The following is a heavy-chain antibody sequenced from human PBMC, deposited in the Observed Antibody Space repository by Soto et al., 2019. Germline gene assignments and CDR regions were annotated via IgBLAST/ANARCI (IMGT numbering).Heavy chain of an antibody. V-gene: IGHV1-18*04. CDR2: IIVHNGST. Sequence: ASVKVSCKTSGYTFKTYGITWVRQAPGQELEGMGWIIVHNGSTHYADKLQGRVTITTDTTTSTAYMQQWGLGSEDTAVYYCARDSYCSGGSCYYDAFDIWGQGTMVTVSS. D-gene: IGHD2-15*01. J-gene: IGHJ3*02. CDR3: ARDSYCSGGSCYYDAFDI. CDR1: GYTFKTYG.